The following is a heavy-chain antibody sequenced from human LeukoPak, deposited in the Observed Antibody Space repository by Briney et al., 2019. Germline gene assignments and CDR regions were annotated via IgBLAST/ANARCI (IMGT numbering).Heavy chain of an antibody. V-gene: IGHV3-48*02. J-gene: IGHJ4*02. Sequence: GGSLRLSCAASGFTFSSYSMNWVRQAPGKGLEWVSYISSSSSTIYYADSVKGRFTIYRDNAKNSLYLQMNSLRDEDTAVYYCARDPDYYDSSGYYHPAFDYWGQGTLVTVSS. CDR1: GFTFSSYS. D-gene: IGHD3-22*01. CDR2: ISSSSSTI. CDR3: ARDPDYYDSSGYYHPAFDY.